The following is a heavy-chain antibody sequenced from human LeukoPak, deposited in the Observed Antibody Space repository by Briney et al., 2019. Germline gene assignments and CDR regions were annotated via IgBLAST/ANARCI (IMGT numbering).Heavy chain of an antibody. J-gene: IGHJ3*02. V-gene: IGHV3-30-3*01. CDR3: AKALRYSSGWYVDAFDI. Sequence: GGSLRLSCAASGFSFSNYAMHWVRQAPGKGLDWVAVISANGNTKFYTDSVKGRFTISRDNSKNTLYLQMNSLRAEDTAVYYCAKALRYSSGWYVDAFDIWGQGTMVTVSS. CDR1: GFSFSNYA. CDR2: ISANGNTK. D-gene: IGHD6-19*01.